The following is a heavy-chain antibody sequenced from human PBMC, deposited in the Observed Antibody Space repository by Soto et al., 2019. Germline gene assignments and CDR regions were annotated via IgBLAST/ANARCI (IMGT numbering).Heavy chain of an antibody. CDR2: MNPNSGNT. V-gene: IGHV1-8*01. D-gene: IGHD3-9*01. Sequence: QVQLVQSGAEVKKPGASVKVSCKASGYTFTSYDINWVRQATGQGLEWMGWMNPNSGNTGYAQKFQGRVTMTRNTSISTAYMELSSLRSEATAVYYCAREGYFDWSDLTGLDYWGQGTLVTVSS. CDR1: GYTFTSYD. CDR3: AREGYFDWSDLTGLDY. J-gene: IGHJ4*02.